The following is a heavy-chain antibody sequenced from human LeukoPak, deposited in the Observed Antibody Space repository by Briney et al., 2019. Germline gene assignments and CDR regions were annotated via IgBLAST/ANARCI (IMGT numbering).Heavy chain of an antibody. J-gene: IGHJ3*02. D-gene: IGHD5-12*01. CDR2: IYSGSST. CDR1: GFTVSSNY. V-gene: IGHV3-66*01. CDR3: ASYSGYDYVYAFDI. Sequence: GGSLRLSCAASGFTVSSNYMSWVRQAPGKGLEWVSVIYSGSSTYYADSVKGRFTISRDNSKNTLYLQMNSLRAEDTAVYYCASYSGYDYVYAFDIWGQGTMVTVSS.